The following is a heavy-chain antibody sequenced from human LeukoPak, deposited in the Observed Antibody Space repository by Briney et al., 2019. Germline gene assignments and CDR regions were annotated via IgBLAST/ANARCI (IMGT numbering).Heavy chain of an antibody. CDR3: ARLLGQTGVFY. J-gene: IGHJ4*02. D-gene: IGHD7-27*01. Sequence: SETLSLTCTVSGGSIRSSDYYWGWIRQPPGKGLEWIGSIYYSGTTSYNPSLKSRVTISIDTSKNQFSLKLSSVTAADTAVYYCARLLGQTGVFYWGQGTLVTVSS. V-gene: IGHV4-39*07. CDR1: GGSIRSSDYY. CDR2: IYYSGTT.